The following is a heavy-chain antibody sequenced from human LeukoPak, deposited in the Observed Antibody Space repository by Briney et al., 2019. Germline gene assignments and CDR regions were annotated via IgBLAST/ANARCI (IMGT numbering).Heavy chain of an antibody. CDR3: AREIGYCSSTSCYYYYYYMDV. CDR2: IYTSGST. Sequence: SETLSLTCTVSGGSISSYYRSWIRQPAGKGLEWIGRIYTSGSTNYNPPLKSRVTISVDKSKNQFSLKLSSVTAADTAVYYCAREIGYCSSTSCYYYYYYMDVWGKGTTVTVSS. J-gene: IGHJ6*03. V-gene: IGHV4-4*07. CDR1: GGSISSYY. D-gene: IGHD2-2*01.